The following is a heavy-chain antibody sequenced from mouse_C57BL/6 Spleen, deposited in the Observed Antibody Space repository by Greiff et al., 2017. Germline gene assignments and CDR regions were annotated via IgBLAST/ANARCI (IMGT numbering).Heavy chain of an antibody. V-gene: IGHV5-4*01. J-gene: IGHJ3*01. Sequence: DVMLVESGGGLVKPGGSLKLSCAASGFTFSSYAMSWVRQTPEKRLEWVATISDGGSYTYYPDNVKGRFTISRDNAKNNLYLQMSHLKSEDTAMYYCAREDGNYAWFAYWGQGTLVTVSA. CDR1: GFTFSSYA. CDR3: AREDGNYAWFAY. CDR2: ISDGGSYT. D-gene: IGHD2-1*01.